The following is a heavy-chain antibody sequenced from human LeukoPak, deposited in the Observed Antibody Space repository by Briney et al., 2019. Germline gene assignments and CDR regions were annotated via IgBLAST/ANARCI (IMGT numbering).Heavy chain of an antibody. CDR1: GGSFSGYY. D-gene: IGHD3-16*02. CDR3: ARALGGVIAYDY. CDR2: INHSGST. V-gene: IGHV4-34*01. Sequence: SETLSLTCAVYGGSFSGYYWSWIRQPPGKGLEWIGEINHSGSTNYNPSLKSRVTISVDTSKNQFSLKLSSVTAADTAVYYCARALGGVIAYDYWGQGTLVTVSS. J-gene: IGHJ4*02.